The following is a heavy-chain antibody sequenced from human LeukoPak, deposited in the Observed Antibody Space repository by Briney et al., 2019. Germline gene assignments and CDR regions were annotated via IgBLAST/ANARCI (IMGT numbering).Heavy chain of an antibody. D-gene: IGHD3-16*01. V-gene: IGHV4-59*01. Sequence: SETLSLSCAASGGSFSSYYMSWIRQPPGKGLEFIGYIHYSGGTNYNPSLKSRVTISVDTSKNHFSLKLSSVTAADTAVYYCARVGEGSFDIWGQGTMVTVSP. CDR2: IHYSGGT. CDR3: ARVGEGSFDI. CDR1: GGSFSSYY. J-gene: IGHJ3*02.